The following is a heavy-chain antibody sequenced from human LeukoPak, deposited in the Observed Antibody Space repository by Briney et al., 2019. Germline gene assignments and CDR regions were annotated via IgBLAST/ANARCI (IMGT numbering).Heavy chain of an antibody. D-gene: IGHD3-9*01. CDR1: GFTSSNSA. Sequence: PGRSLRLSCAASGFTSSNSATSWVRHAPEKGLEWVSAIGASGGSTYYADSVKGRFTISRDNSKNTLYLQMSSLRTEDTAVYYCAKAEGYDILTGLDYWGQGTVVTVSA. CDR2: IGASGGST. CDR3: AKAEGYDILTGLDY. V-gene: IGHV3-23*01. J-gene: IGHJ4*02.